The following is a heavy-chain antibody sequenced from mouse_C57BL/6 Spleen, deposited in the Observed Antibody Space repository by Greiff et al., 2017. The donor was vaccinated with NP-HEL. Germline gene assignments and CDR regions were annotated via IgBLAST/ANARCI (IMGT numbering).Heavy chain of an antibody. CDR1: GYTFTSYW. CDR3: ARWNDYYFDY. D-gene: IGHD2-4*01. V-gene: IGHV1-64*01. Sequence: QVQLQQPGAELVKPGASVKLSCKASGYTFTSYWMHWVKQRPGQGLEWIGMIHPNSGSTNYNEKFKSKATLTVDKSASTAYMQLSSLTSEDSAVYYCARWNDYYFDYWGQGTTLTVSS. J-gene: IGHJ2*01. CDR2: IHPNSGST.